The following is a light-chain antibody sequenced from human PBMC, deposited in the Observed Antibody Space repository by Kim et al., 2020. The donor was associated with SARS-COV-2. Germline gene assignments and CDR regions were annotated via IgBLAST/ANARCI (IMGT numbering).Light chain of an antibody. CDR2: GAS. CDR1: QSVGTN. CDR3: QQYDDWPPWT. V-gene: IGKV3-15*01. J-gene: IGKJ1*01. Sequence: SPGETPPLSCRASQSVGTNVAWYQQKPGQAPQLLIYGASTRAAGIPARFSGSGSGTEFTLTISSLQSEDLAVYSCQQYDDWPPWTFGQGTKVDIK.